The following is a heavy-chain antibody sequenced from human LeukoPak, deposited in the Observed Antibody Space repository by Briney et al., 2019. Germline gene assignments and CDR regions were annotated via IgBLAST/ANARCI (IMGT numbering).Heavy chain of an antibody. CDR1: GGSISSYY. CDR3: ARDGGYSSGWYGNNWFDP. D-gene: IGHD6-19*01. J-gene: IGHJ5*02. CDR2: ISYSGST. Sequence: SETLSLTCTVSGGSISSYYWSWIRQPPGKGLEWIGYISYSGSTNYNPSLKSRVTISVDTSKKQSSLKLNSVTAADTAVYYCARDGGYSSGWYGNNWFDPWGQGTLVTVSS. V-gene: IGHV4-59*01.